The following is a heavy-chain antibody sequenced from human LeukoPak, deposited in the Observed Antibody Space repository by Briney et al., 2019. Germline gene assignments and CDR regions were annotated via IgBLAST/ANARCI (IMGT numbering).Heavy chain of an antibody. Sequence: GGSLRLSCAASGFTFSSYAMHWVRQAPGQGLEWMGIINPSGGSTSYAQKFQGRVTMTRDTSTSTVYMELSSLRSEDTAVYYCARSSPKGFDPWGQGTLVTVSS. CDR3: ARSSPKGFDP. CDR1: GFTFSSYA. J-gene: IGHJ5*02. CDR2: INPSGGST. V-gene: IGHV1-46*01.